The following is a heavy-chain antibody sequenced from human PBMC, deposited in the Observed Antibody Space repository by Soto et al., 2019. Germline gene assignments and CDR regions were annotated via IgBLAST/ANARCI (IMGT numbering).Heavy chain of an antibody. D-gene: IGHD2-15*01. V-gene: IGHV3-66*01. J-gene: IGHJ3*02. CDR1: GFIVSNTY. CDR2: ISNRGDT. CDR3: AREPRYCRGGSCSITGDAYDI. Sequence: EVQLVESGGGLVQPGGSLRLSCTASGFIVSNTYVNLVRQAPGKGLEWVSVISNRGDTHYADSVRGRFSLSRDISDNTLHLQMNNLRVEDTAVYYCAREPRYCRGGSCSITGDAYDIWGQGTMVTVSS.